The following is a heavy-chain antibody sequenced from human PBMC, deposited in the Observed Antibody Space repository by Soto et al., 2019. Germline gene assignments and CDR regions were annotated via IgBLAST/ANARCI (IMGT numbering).Heavy chain of an antibody. CDR2: ISYDGSNK. J-gene: IGHJ4*02. CDR3: ARDVLIYAYYFDY. D-gene: IGHD2-8*01. Sequence: GGSLRLSCAASGFTFSSYAMHWVRQAPGKGLEWVAVISYDGSNKYYADSVKGRFTISRDNSKNTLYLQMNSLRAEDTAVYYCARDVLIYAYYFDYWGQGTLVTVSS. V-gene: IGHV3-30-3*01. CDR1: GFTFSSYA.